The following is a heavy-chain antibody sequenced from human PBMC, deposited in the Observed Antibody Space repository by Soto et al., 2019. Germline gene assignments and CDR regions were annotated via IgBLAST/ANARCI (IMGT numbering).Heavy chain of an antibody. J-gene: IGHJ4*02. D-gene: IGHD1-26*01. CDR2: ISGSGDST. V-gene: IGHV3-23*01. CDR3: ARRGSGSYYDY. CDR1: GFTFSSYA. Sequence: EVQLLESGGGLVQPGGSLRLSCAASGFTFSSYAMRWVRQAPVKGLEWVSAISGSGDSTYYADSVKGRFTISRDNSKNTLYLQMSSLRAEDTAVYYCARRGSGSYYDYWVQGTLVTVSS.